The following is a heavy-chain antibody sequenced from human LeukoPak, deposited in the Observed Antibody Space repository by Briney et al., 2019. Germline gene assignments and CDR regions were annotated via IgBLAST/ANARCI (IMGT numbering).Heavy chain of an antibody. D-gene: IGHD6-19*01. V-gene: IGHV4-30-2*01. CDR1: GGSISSGGYS. CDR2: IYHSGST. J-gene: IGHJ4*02. Sequence: SQTLSLTCAVSGGSISSGGYSWSWIRQPPGKGLEWIGYIYHSGSTYYNPSLKSRVTISVDRSKNQFSLKLSSVTAADTAVYYCARGSRGWWGGSVSDYWGQGTLVTVSS. CDR3: ARGSRGWWGGSVSDY.